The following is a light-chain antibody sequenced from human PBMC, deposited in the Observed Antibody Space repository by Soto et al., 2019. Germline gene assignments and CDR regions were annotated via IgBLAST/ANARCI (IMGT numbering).Light chain of an antibody. CDR2: EVN. Sequence: ALAQPASVSGSPGQSITISCTGASSDFGNYNLVSWYQQHPGKVPKLILFEVNKRPSGVSGRFSGSKSGNTASLTISGLQAEDEADYYCCSFTSSNTHVFGTGTKVTVL. J-gene: IGLJ1*01. V-gene: IGLV2-23*02. CDR1: SSDFGNYNL. CDR3: CSFTSSNTHV.